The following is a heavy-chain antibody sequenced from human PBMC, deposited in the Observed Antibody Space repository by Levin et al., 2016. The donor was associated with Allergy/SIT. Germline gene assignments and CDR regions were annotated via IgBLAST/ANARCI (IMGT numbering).Heavy chain of an antibody. Sequence: TFSSYWMSWIRQPPGKGLEWIGSIYYSGSTYYNPSLKSRVTIAVDTSKNQFSLKVSSVTAAETAVFYCARQVNSGWFPYYFDYWGQGTLVTVSS. D-gene: IGHD6-19*01. CDR1: TFSSYW. J-gene: IGHJ4*02. CDR3: ARQVNSGWFPYYFDY. CDR2: IYYSGST. V-gene: IGHV4-39*01.